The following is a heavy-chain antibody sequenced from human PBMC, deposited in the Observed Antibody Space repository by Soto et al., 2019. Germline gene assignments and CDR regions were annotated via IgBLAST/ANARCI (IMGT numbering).Heavy chain of an antibody. J-gene: IGHJ5*02. D-gene: IGHD6-19*01. V-gene: IGHV4-30-2*01. CDR2: IYHSEST. Sequence: SETLSLTCAVSGGSISSGGXXWSXIRQPPGKGLEWIGYIYHSESTYSNPSLKSRVTISVDRSKNQFSLKLSSVTAADTAVYYCARGGSGWLGNWFDPWGQGTLVTVSS. CDR1: GGSISSGGXX. CDR3: ARGGSGWLGNWFDP.